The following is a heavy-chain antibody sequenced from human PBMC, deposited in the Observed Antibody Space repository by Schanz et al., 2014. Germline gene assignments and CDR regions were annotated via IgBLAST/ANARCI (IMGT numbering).Heavy chain of an antibody. Sequence: QVQLVQSGAEVKKPGASVKVSCKASGYTFTSYGISWVRQAPGQGLEWMGRIVPIAGITNYAQRFQGRVTITADKSSDTDYMELSRLRSEDTAVYYCAREVGLYDRGWFDPWGQGTLVTVSS. D-gene: IGHD3-22*01. CDR3: AREVGLYDRGWFDP. V-gene: IGHV1-18*01. CDR2: IVPIAGIT. J-gene: IGHJ5*02. CDR1: GYTFTSYG.